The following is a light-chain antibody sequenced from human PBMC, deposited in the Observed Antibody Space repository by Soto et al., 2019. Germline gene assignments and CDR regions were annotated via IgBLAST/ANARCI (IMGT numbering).Light chain of an antibody. CDR3: GTWDSSLSAVV. Sequence: QSVLTQPPSVSAAPVQRVAISCSGSSSNIGNNYVSWYQHLPGTAPKFLIYDNNKRPSGIPDRFSGSKSGTSAALGITALQTGDEADYYCGTWDSSLSAVVFSGGTKVTVL. CDR1: SSNIGNNY. J-gene: IGLJ2*01. CDR2: DNN. V-gene: IGLV1-51*01.